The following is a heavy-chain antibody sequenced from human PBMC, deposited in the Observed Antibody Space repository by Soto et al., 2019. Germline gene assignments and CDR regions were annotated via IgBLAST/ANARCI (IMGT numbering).Heavy chain of an antibody. CDR1: GYTFTSYG. Sequence: ASVKVSCKASGYTFTSYGISWVRQAPGQGLEWMGWISANNGNTNYAQKLQGRVTMTTNTSTSTAYMELSSLRSEDTAVYYCARTLHDFWSGYSAFDIWGQGTMVTVSS. V-gene: IGHV1-18*01. CDR2: ISANNGNT. D-gene: IGHD3-3*01. J-gene: IGHJ3*02. CDR3: ARTLHDFWSGYSAFDI.